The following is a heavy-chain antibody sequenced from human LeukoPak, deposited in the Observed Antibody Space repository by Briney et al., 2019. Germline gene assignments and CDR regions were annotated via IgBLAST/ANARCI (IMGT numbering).Heavy chain of an antibody. CDR1: GYTFTGYY. CDR2: INPNSGGT. J-gene: IGHJ4*02. V-gene: IGHV1-2*02. D-gene: IGHD3-22*01. CDR3: AREEEGYYDSSGPDY. Sequence: GASVKVSCKASGYTFTGYYMHWVRQAPGQGLEWMGWINPNSGGTNYAQKFQGRVTMTRDTSISTAYMELSRLRSDDTAVYYCAREEEGYYDSSGPDYWGQGTLVTVSS.